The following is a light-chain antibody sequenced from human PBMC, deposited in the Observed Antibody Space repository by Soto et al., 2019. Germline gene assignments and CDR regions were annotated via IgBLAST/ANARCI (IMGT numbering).Light chain of an antibody. V-gene: IGKV3D-15*01. CDR1: QSVSYN. Sequence: VRTRAPATLSVSPWESATLYCMFGQSVSYNLAWYQQNPGQAPRLIIYGASTRATGIPARFSGSWSGMDFSLTINSLQSEDFAVYYCQRYNNWPLTVGGGTKVDIK. J-gene: IGKJ4*02. CDR2: GAS. CDR3: QRYNNWPLT.